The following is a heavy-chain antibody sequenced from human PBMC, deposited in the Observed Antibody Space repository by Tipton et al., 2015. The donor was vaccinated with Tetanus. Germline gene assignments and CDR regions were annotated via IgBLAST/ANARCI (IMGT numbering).Heavy chain of an antibody. Sequence: TLSLTCTVSGGSISNHYWSWIRQPPGKGLEWIGYLYDNGRTKYNPSLNSRVTISVDTPKKQLSLKLSSATAADTAVYYCARRSYCSSSRCFDAFDLWGQGTMVTVSS. CDR1: GGSISNHY. J-gene: IGHJ3*01. CDR3: ARRSYCSSSRCFDAFDL. CDR2: LYDNGRT. V-gene: IGHV4-59*11. D-gene: IGHD2-2*01.